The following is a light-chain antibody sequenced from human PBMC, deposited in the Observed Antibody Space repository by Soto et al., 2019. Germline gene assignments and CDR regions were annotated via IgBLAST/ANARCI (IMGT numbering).Light chain of an antibody. V-gene: IGKV1-33*01. CDR3: QQYDYLPLT. CDR1: QDIKKY. CDR2: DAL. Sequence: DIQMTQSPSSLSASVGDRVTITCQASQDIKKYLNWYQQKPGKAPKLLIYDALKLETGVPSRFSGSGSWTDFTFTISSLQPEDIAIYYCQQYDYLPLTFGQGTKLEI. J-gene: IGKJ2*01.